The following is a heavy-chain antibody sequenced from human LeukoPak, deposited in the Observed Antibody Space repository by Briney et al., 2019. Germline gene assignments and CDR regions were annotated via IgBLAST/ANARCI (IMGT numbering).Heavy chain of an antibody. D-gene: IGHD5-24*01. V-gene: IGHV4-34*01. J-gene: IGHJ3*02. Sequence: SETLSLTCAVYGGSFSGYYWSWIRQPPGKGLEWIGEINHSGSTTYNPSLKSRVTISVDTSKNQFSLKLSSVTAADTAVYYCARERLPRWWLQRPGGAFDIWGQGTMVTVSS. CDR3: ARERLPRWWLQRPGGAFDI. CDR1: GGSFSGYY. CDR2: INHSGST.